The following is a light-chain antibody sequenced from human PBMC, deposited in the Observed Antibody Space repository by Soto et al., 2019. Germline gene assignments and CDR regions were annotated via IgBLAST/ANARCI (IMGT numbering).Light chain of an antibody. Sequence: DIVMTQSPDSLAVSLGERATLNCKSSQSVLYRSNNNNYLAWYQQKPGQPPKLLIYWATTRESVVPDRFSGSGSGTDFTLTITSLQAEDVAVYFCHQYYSTPWTFGQGTKVEIK. CDR1: QSVLYRSNNNNY. V-gene: IGKV4-1*01. CDR3: HQYYSTPWT. CDR2: WAT. J-gene: IGKJ1*01.